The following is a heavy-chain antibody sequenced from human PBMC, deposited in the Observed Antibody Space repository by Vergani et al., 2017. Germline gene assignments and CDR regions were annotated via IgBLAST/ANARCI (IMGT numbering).Heavy chain of an antibody. Sequence: QVQLVQSGAEVQKPGASVKVSCKASGYTFTGYYMHWVRQAPGQGLEWMGWINPNSGGTNYAQKFQGRVTMTRDTSISTAYMELSRLRSDDTAVYYCARARKTPTGRPVVVTAILDYGGQGTLVTVSS. CDR3: ARARKTPTGRPVVVTAILDY. D-gene: IGHD2-21*02. J-gene: IGHJ4*02. V-gene: IGHV1-2*02. CDR1: GYTFTGYY. CDR2: INPNSGGT.